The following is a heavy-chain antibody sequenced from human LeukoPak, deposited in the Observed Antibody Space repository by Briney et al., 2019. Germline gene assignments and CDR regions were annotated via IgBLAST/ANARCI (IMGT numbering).Heavy chain of an antibody. CDR3: ARQLSGSSLDAFDI. D-gene: IGHD1-26*01. CDR2: IYSSGST. Sequence: SETLSLTCTASGGSISRYYWSWIRQPPGKGLEWIGYIYSSGSTDYNPSLKSRVTISVDTSKNQFSLKLTSVTAADTAVYYCARQLSGSSLDAFDIWGRGTMVTVSS. V-gene: IGHV4-59*08. CDR1: GGSISRYY. J-gene: IGHJ3*02.